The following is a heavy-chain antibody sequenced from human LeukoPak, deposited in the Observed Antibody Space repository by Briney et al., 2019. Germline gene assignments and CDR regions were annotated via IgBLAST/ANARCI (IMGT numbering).Heavy chain of an antibody. CDR3: AQSLGSGNWIGNWFDP. Sequence: SETLSLTCTVSGGPISSSRYYWGWIRQPPGRGLEWIGSIYYSGGTYYNPSLKSRVTISVDTSKNQFSLKLTSVTAADTAIYYCAQSLGSGNWIGNWFDPWGQGTLVTVSS. D-gene: IGHD1-1*01. CDR1: GGPISSSRYY. J-gene: IGHJ5*02. V-gene: IGHV4-39*01. CDR2: IYYSGGT.